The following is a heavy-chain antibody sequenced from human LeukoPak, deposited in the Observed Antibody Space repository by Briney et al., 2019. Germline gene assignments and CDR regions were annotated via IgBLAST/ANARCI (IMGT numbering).Heavy chain of an antibody. CDR1: GFTFSSNW. V-gene: IGHV3-74*01. D-gene: IGHD1-26*01. J-gene: IGHJ4*02. CDR3: VRDLGGRSGH. CDR2: INEDGSTT. Sequence: GGSLRLSCAASGFTFSSNWMHWVRQAPGKGLVWVSRINEDGSTTNYADSVKGRSTIFRDNAKNTLYLQMNSLRAEDTAVYYCVRDLGGRSGHWGQGTLVTVST.